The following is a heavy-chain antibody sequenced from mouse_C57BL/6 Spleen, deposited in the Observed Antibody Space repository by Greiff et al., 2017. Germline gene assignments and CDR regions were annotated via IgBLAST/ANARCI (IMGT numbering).Heavy chain of an antibody. J-gene: IGHJ3*01. CDR2: INPNNGGT. D-gene: IGHD1-1*01. CDR3: ARYYYGSSPFAY. CDR1: GYTFTDYN. Sequence: ELKLMESGPELVKPGASVKIPCKASGYTFTDYNMDWVKQSHGKSLEWIGDINPNNGGTIYNQKFKGKATLTVDKSSSTAYMELRSLTSEDTAVYYCARYYYGSSPFAYWGQGTLVTVSA. V-gene: IGHV1-18*01.